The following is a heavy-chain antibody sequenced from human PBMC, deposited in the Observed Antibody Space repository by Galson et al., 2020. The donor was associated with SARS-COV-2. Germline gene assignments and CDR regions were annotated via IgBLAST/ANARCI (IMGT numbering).Heavy chain of an antibody. CDR3: ATGHRGVKVRIVVGPYYYYGMDV. V-gene: IGHV1-8*01. Sequence: ASVTVSCKASGYTFTSYDINWVRQATGQGLEWIGWMNPNSGNTGYAQKFQGRVTMTITTSISTAYMELSSLRSEDTAVNYCATGHRGVKVRIVVGPYYYYGMDVWGQGTTVTVSS. J-gene: IGHJ6*02. CDR2: MNPNSGNT. CDR1: GYTFTSYD. D-gene: IGHD3-22*01.